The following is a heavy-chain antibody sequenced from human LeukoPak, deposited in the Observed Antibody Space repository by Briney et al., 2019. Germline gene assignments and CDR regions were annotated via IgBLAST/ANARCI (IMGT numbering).Heavy chain of an antibody. D-gene: IGHD5-24*01. J-gene: IGHJ6*03. V-gene: IGHV3-23*01. CDR1: GFNFNNFA. Sequence: GGSLRLSCAASGFNFNNFAMTWVRQAPGKGLEWVSDITGSGGNTYYADSVKGRFTISRDNSKNTLYLQMNSLRAEDTAVYYCAKHRGMDYYHYNMGVWAKGTTVTVSS. CDR2: ITGSGGNT. CDR3: AKHRGMDYYHYNMGV.